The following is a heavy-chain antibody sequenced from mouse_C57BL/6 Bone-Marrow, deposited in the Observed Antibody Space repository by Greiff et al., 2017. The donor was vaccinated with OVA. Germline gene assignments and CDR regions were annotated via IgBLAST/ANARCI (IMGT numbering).Heavy chain of an antibody. CDR2: IYPGGGYT. CDR3: ARGGSYAMDY. Sequence: QVQLQQSGAELVRPGTSVKMSCKASGYTFTNYWIGWAKQRPGHGLEWIGDIYPGGGYTNYNEKFKGKATLTADKSSSTAYMQCSSLTSEDSAIYYFARGGSYAMDYWGQGTSVTVSS. J-gene: IGHJ4*01. V-gene: IGHV1-63*01. CDR1: GYTFTNYW.